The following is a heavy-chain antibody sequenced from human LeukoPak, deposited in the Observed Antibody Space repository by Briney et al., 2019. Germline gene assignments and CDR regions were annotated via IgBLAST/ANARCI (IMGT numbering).Heavy chain of an antibody. CDR1: GGTFSSYA. D-gene: IGHD3-10*01. CDR3: AGGLWFGEFYYYYYYMDV. V-gene: IGHV1-69*13. J-gene: IGHJ6*03. Sequence: SVKVSCKASGGTFSSYAISWVRQAPGQGLEWMGGIIPIFGTANYAQKFQGRVTITADESTSTAYMELSSLGSEDTAMYYCAGGLWFGEFYYYYYYMDVWGKGTTVTVSS. CDR2: IIPIFGTA.